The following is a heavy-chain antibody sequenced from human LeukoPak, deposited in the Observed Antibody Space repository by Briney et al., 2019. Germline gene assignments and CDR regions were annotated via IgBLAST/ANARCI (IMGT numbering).Heavy chain of an antibody. Sequence: EASVKVSCKASGSTFSSYAISWVRQAPGQGLEWMGRIIPIFGTANYAQKFQGRVTITTDESTSTAYMELSSLRSEDTAVYYCARGAVMALWFDPWGQGTLVTVSS. D-gene: IGHD3-16*01. CDR1: GSTFSSYA. V-gene: IGHV1-69*05. CDR2: IIPIFGTA. J-gene: IGHJ5*02. CDR3: ARGAVMALWFDP.